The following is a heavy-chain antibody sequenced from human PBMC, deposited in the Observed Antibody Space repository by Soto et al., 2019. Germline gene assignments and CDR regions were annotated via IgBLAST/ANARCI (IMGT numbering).Heavy chain of an antibody. Sequence: ASVKVSCKVSGYTLTELSMHWVRQAPGKGLEWMGGFDPEDGETIYAQKFQGRVTMTEDTSTDTAYMELSSLRSEDTAVYYCATFPKAIAVAGRDAFDIWGQGTMVTVSS. CDR3: ATFPKAIAVAGRDAFDI. CDR1: GYTLTELS. CDR2: FDPEDGET. J-gene: IGHJ3*02. D-gene: IGHD6-19*01. V-gene: IGHV1-24*01.